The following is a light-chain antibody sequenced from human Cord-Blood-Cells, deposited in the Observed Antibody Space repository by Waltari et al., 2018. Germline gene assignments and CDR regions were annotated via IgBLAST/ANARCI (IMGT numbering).Light chain of an antibody. J-gene: IGLJ3*02. CDR1: SRDVGGYNY. CDR3: CSYAGSYTWV. CDR2: DVS. V-gene: IGLV2-11*01. Sequence: QSALTQPRPVSGSPGQSVTIYCTGTSRDVGGYNYVSWYQQHPGKAPKLMIYDVSKRPSGVPDRFSGSKSGNTASLTISGLQAEDEADYYCCSYAGSYTWVFGGGTKLTVL.